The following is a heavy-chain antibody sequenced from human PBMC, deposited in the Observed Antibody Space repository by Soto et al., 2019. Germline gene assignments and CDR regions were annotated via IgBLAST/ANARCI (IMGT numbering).Heavy chain of an antibody. Sequence: PGGSLRLSCAASGFTFDDYAMHWVRQAPGKGLEWVSGISWNSGSIGYADSVKGRFTISRDNAKNSLYLQMNSLRAEDTALYYCAKRAVRDWYFDLWGRGTLVTVSS. CDR2: ISWNSGSI. J-gene: IGHJ2*01. V-gene: IGHV3-9*01. CDR1: GFTFDDYA. D-gene: IGHD3-10*02. CDR3: AKRAVRDWYFDL.